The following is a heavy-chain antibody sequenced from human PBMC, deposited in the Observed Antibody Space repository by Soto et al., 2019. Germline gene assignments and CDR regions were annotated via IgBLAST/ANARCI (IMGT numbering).Heavy chain of an antibody. CDR3: ARGRSSSSYYYYYDMDV. D-gene: IGHD6-6*01. V-gene: IGHV4-34*01. J-gene: IGHJ6*03. Sequence: QVQLQQWGAGLLKPSETLSLTCAVYGGSFSGYYWSWIRQPPGKGLEWIGEINHSGSTNYNPSLKSRVTIPVDTSKNQFSLKLSSVTAADTAVYYCARGRSSSSYYYYYDMDVWGKGTTVTVSS. CDR2: INHSGST. CDR1: GGSFSGYY.